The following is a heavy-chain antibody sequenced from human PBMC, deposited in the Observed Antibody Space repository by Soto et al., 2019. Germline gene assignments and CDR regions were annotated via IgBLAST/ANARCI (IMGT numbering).Heavy chain of an antibody. V-gene: IGHV3-74*01. CDR1: GLTFSSYW. CDR3: ARASGSNIHFDY. D-gene: IGHD1-26*01. CDR2: INTDGSST. Sequence: EVQLVESGGGLVQPGGSLRLSCAASGLTFSSYWMHWVRQAPGKGLVWVSRINTDGSSTTYAESVKGRFTISRNNTKNTLYRKMNSLRVDNTAVYYCARASGSNIHFDYRVQGTLVTVSS. J-gene: IGHJ4*02.